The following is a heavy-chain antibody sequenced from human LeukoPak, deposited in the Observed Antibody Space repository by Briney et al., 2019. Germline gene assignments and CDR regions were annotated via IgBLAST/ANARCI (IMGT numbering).Heavy chain of an antibody. CDR1: GFTFSGYA. CDR2: ISGSGGTT. D-gene: IGHD3-10*01. Sequence: GGSLRLSCAASGFTFSGYAMSWVRQAPGEGLEWVSGISGSGGTTYYADSVKGRFTISRDNSKNTLFLQMNSLRAEDTALYYCAKYISGSYYSGAFDIWGQGTMVTVSS. V-gene: IGHV3-23*01. J-gene: IGHJ3*02. CDR3: AKYISGSYYSGAFDI.